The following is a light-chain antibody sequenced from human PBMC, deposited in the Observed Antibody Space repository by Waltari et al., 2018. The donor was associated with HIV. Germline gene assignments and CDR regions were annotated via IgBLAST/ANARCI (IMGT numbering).Light chain of an antibody. Sequence: EVVLTQSPAPLSLSPGPRATPFCRAGQRVSSGHLAWYQQKSGQPPRLLIYGASSRAAGIPDRFSGSGSGTDFTLIINRLEPEDFAVYYCQKYGTSERYTFGQGTKLEIK. CDR2: GAS. CDR1: QRVSSGH. CDR3: QKYGTSERYT. J-gene: IGKJ2*01. V-gene: IGKV3-20*01.